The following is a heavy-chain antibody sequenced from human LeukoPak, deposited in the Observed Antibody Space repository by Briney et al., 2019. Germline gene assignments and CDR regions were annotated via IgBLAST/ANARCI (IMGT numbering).Heavy chain of an antibody. Sequence: GGSLRLSCAASGFTFRNYAMDWVRQAPGKGLEWVSAISDSGGSTYYEDSVKGRFTISRDNSKNTLSLQMSSLRAEDTAVYYCAKSARTNWNYVLDAFDIWGQGTMVTVSS. CDR1: GFTFRNYA. CDR3: AKSARTNWNYVLDAFDI. D-gene: IGHD1-7*01. J-gene: IGHJ3*02. V-gene: IGHV3-23*01. CDR2: ISDSGGST.